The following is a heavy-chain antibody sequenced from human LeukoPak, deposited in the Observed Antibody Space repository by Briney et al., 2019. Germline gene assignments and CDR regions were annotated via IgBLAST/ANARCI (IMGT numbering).Heavy chain of an antibody. Sequence: ASVKVSCKASGYTFTGYYMHWVRQAPGQGLEWMGWINPNSGGTNYAQKFQGRVTMTEDTSTDTAYMELSSLRSEDTAVYYCATWGGFEQQLVREWFDPWGQGTLVTVSS. CDR3: ATWGGFEQQLVREWFDP. CDR1: GYTFTGYY. V-gene: IGHV1-2*02. J-gene: IGHJ5*02. CDR2: INPNSGGT. D-gene: IGHD6-13*01.